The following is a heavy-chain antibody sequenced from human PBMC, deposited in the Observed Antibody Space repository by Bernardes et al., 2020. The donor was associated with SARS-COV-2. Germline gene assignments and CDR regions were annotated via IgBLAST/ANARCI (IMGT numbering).Heavy chain of an antibody. CDR2: KYSHCNT. CDR3: ARGHTSGWFDAFDI. D-gene: IGHD6-19*01. Sequence: LIQHKYSHCNTHYNPSLRNRVTIAVDISKNQFSLKLSSVIAADTAVYYCARGHTSGWFDAFDIWGPGTKV. J-gene: IGHJ3*02. V-gene: IGHV4-61*09.